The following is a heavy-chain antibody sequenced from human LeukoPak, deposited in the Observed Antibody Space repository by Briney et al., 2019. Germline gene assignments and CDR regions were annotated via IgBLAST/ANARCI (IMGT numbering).Heavy chain of an antibody. Sequence: PSETLSLTCTVSGGSISSYYWSWIRQPPGKGLEWIGSIYYSGSTYYNPSLKSRVTISVDTSKNQFSLKLSSVTAADTAVYYCARQLGGIYCSSTSCYIPSGYWGQGTLVTVSS. J-gene: IGHJ4*02. CDR2: IYYSGST. CDR3: ARQLGGIYCSSTSCYIPSGY. V-gene: IGHV4-59*05. D-gene: IGHD2-2*02. CDR1: GGSISSYY.